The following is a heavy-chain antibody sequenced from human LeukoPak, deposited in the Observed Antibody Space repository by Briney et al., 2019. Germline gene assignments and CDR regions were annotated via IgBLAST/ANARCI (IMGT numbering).Heavy chain of an antibody. CDR1: GFTFSTYW. CDR3: ARVSIGWYSFDY. D-gene: IGHD6-19*01. J-gene: IGHJ4*02. V-gene: IGHV3-74*01. Sequence: GGSLRLFCAASGFTFSTYWMHWVRQAPGKGLVWVSRINPDGTTTSYADSVKGRFTISRDNAKDTVYLQMNSLRAEDTAVYYCARVSIGWYSFDYWGQGTLVTVSS. CDR2: INPDGTTT.